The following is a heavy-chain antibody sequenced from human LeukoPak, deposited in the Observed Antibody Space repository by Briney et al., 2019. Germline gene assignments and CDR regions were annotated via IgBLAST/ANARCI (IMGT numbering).Heavy chain of an antibody. CDR2: ISGSGGNT. D-gene: IGHD4-11*01. V-gene: IGHV3-23*01. CDR1: GFTFSSYA. CDR3: ANEYSKGDV. Sequence: GGSLRLSCAASGFTFSSYAMSWVRQAPGKGLEWVSGISGSGGNTYYADSVKGRFTSSRDNSKNTLYLQMNSLRAEDTAIYYCANEYSKGDVWGQGTTVTVSS. J-gene: IGHJ3*01.